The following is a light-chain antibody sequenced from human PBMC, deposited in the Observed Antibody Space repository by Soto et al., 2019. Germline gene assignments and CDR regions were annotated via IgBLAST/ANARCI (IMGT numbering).Light chain of an antibody. J-gene: IGLJ1*01. CDR2: SNY. CDR1: SANIGSKT. V-gene: IGLV1-44*01. CDR3: SAWDASLNGYV. Sequence: QSVLTQPPSASGTPGQGGTISCPGSSANIGSKTVNWYQQLPGTAPKLLIYSNYQRPSGVPDRFSGSKSGTSASLAISGLQSEDEADYYCSAWDASLNGYVFGTGTKLTVL.